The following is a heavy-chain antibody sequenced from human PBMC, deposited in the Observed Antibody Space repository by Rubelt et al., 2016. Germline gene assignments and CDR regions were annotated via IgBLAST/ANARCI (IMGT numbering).Heavy chain of an antibody. Sequence: GGSLRLSCAASGLIVGTNYMIWVRQAPGKGLEWVSVIYGAGRTFFADSVKGRFTISRDNSKKTIYLQMNSLRAEDTAVYHCARGLLGSTSVWYYVDFWGQGTLVTVSS. V-gene: IGHV3-66*01. CDR1: GLIVGTNY. D-gene: IGHD6-19*01. J-gene: IGHJ4*02. CDR2: IYGAGRT. CDR3: ARGLLGSTSVWYYVDF.